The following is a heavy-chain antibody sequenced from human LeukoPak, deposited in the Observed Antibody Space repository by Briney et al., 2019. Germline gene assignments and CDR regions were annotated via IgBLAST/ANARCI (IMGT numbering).Heavy chain of an antibody. Sequence: ASVKVSCKASGGTFSSYAICWVRQAPGQGLEWMGGIIPIFGTANYAQKFQGRVTITTDESTSTAYMELSSLRSEDTAVYYCATPMVRGVIVDAFDYWGQGTLVTVPS. CDR2: IIPIFGTA. J-gene: IGHJ4*02. CDR1: GGTFSSYA. V-gene: IGHV1-69*05. D-gene: IGHD3-10*01. CDR3: ATPMVRGVIVDAFDY.